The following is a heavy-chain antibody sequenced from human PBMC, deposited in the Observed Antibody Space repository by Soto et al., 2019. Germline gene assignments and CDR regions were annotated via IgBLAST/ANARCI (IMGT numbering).Heavy chain of an antibody. J-gene: IGHJ4*02. V-gene: IGHV3-49*03. CDR1: GFTFGDYA. D-gene: IGHD2-15*01. Sequence: GGSLRLSCTASGFTFGDYAMSWFRQAPGKGLEWVGFIRSKAYGGTTEYAASVKGRFTISRDDSKSIAYLQMNSLKTEDTAVYYCTRGPIVLVVAATTDDYWGQGTLVTVS. CDR2: IRSKAYGGTT. CDR3: TRGPIVLVVAATTDDY.